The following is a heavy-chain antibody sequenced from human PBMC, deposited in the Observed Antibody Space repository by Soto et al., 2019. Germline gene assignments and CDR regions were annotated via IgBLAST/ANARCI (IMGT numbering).Heavy chain of an antibody. D-gene: IGHD3-10*01. Sequence: PGESLKISCKGSGYSFTSYWIGWVRQMPWKGLEWMGIIYPGDSDTRYSPSFQGQVTISADKSISTAYLQWSSLKASDTAMYYCATSKFGELLYPNPGDYYYYYGMDVWGQGTTVTVS. V-gene: IGHV5-51*01. CDR1: GYSFTSYW. CDR2: IYPGDSDT. J-gene: IGHJ6*02. CDR3: ATSKFGELLYPNPGDYYYYYGMDV.